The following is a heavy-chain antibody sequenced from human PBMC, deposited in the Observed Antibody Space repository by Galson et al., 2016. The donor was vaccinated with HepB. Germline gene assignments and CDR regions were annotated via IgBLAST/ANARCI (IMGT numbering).Heavy chain of an antibody. D-gene: IGHD4-17*01. CDR3: ARQNTAGGFGP. CDR1: GGSIDTRMHY. V-gene: IGHV4-39*01. Sequence: ETLSLTCTVSGGSIDTRMHYWGWVRQSPDKGLDWIGNVFHTGTTSYKSSFESRVTISVDTSKNQFFLNLRSVTAADTAGYYCARQNTAGGFGPWGRGISVTVSS. CDR2: VFHTGTT. J-gene: IGHJ5*02.